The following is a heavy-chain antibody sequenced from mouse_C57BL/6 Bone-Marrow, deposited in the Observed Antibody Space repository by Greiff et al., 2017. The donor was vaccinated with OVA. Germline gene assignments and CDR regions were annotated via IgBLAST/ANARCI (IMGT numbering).Heavy chain of an antibody. D-gene: IGHD1-1*01. J-gene: IGHJ1*03. V-gene: IGHV5-6*02. Sequence: DVMLVESGGDLVKPGGSLKLSCAASGFTFSSYGMSWVRQTPDKRLEWVATISSGGSYTYYPDNVKGRVTCSRDNAKNTLYLQMSSLTSEDTAMYYCARPYYCGSSPRRGFDVWGTGTTVTVSS. CDR3: ARPYYCGSSPRRGFDV. CDR2: ISSGGSYT. CDR1: GFTFSSYG.